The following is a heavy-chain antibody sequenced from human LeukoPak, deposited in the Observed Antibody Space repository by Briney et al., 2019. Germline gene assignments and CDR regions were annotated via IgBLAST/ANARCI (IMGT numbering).Heavy chain of an antibody. CDR3: AKDTPDSSAYYLEN. CDR2: IRYDGSNK. Sequence: TGGSLRLSCAASGFTFSSYGMHWVRQAPGKGLEWVAFIRYDGSNKYYTDSVKGRFTTSRDNSKNTLYLQMNSLRAEDTAVYHCAKDTPDSSAYYLENWGQGTLVTVSS. J-gene: IGHJ4*02. D-gene: IGHD3-22*01. V-gene: IGHV3-30*02. CDR1: GFTFSSYG.